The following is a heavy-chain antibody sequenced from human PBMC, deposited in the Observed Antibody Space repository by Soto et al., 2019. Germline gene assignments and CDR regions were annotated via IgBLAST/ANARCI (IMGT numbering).Heavy chain of an antibody. D-gene: IGHD3-22*01. V-gene: IGHV3-21*04. Sequence: GGSLRLSCAASGFTFSSYSMNWVRQAPGKGLEWVSSISSSSSYIYYADSVKGRFTISRDNAKNSLYLQMNSLRAADTAVYYCASLITPSDYFDYWGQGTLVTVSS. CDR2: ISSSSSYI. J-gene: IGHJ4*02. CDR3: ASLITPSDYFDY. CDR1: GFTFSSYS.